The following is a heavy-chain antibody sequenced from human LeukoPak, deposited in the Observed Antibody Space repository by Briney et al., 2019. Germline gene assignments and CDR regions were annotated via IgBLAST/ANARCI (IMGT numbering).Heavy chain of an antibody. Sequence: INTNTGNPTYAQGFTGRFVFSLDTSVSTAYLQISSLKAEDTAVYYCAREAAAGFYEFDYWGQGTLVTVSS. J-gene: IGHJ4*02. CDR2: INTNTGNP. V-gene: IGHV7-4-1*02. D-gene: IGHD6-13*01. CDR3: AREAAAGFYEFDY.